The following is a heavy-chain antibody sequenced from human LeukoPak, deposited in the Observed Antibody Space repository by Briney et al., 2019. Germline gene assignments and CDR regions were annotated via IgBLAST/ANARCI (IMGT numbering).Heavy chain of an antibody. CDR1: GYTFTGYY. Sequence: ASVKVSCKASGYTFTGYYMHWVRQAPGQGLEWMGWINPNSGGTNYAQKFQGRVTMTRDTSISTAYMELSRLRSDDTAVYYCASLNTIFGVVRGAFDIWGQGTMVTVSS. J-gene: IGHJ3*02. D-gene: IGHD3-3*01. CDR2: INPNSGGT. V-gene: IGHV1-2*02. CDR3: ASLNTIFGVVRGAFDI.